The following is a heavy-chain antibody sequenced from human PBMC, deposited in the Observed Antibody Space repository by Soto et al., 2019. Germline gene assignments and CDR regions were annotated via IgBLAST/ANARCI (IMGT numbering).Heavy chain of an antibody. CDR3: ARELVLRYFDWSPSYSWFDP. V-gene: IGHV3-30-3*01. D-gene: IGHD3-9*01. J-gene: IGHJ5*02. CDR1: GFTFSSYA. CDR2: ISYDGSNK. Sequence: GGSLRLSCAASGFTFSSYATHWVRQAPGKGLESVAVISYDGSNKYYADSVKGRFTISRDNSKNTLYLQMSGLRADDTAVYYCARELVLRYFDWSPSYSWFDPWGQGTLVTVSS.